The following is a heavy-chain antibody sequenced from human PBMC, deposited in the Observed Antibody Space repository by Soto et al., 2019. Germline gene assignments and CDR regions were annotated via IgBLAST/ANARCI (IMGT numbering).Heavy chain of an antibody. CDR3: AKEAWIQLSYYYGMDV. CDR2: ISYDGSNK. Sequence: QVQLVESGGGVVQPGRSLRLSCAASGFTFSSYGMHWVRQAPGKGLEWVAVISYDGSNKYYADSVKGRFTISRDNSKNTLYLQMNSLRAEDTAVYYYAKEAWIQLSYYYGMDVWGQGTTVTVSS. D-gene: IGHD5-18*01. CDR1: GFTFSSYG. J-gene: IGHJ6*02. V-gene: IGHV3-30*18.